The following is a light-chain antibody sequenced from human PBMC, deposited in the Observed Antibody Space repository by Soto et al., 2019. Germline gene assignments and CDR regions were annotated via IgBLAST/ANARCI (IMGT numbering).Light chain of an antibody. CDR1: QSISSW. V-gene: IGKV1-5*01. CDR3: QQYNSYLLT. J-gene: IGKJ4*01. Sequence: DIQMTQSPFTLSAFVGDRVTINCRASQSISSWVAWYQQKPGQAPKLLIYDAFSLESGVPSRFSGSGFGTEFTLTISSLQPDDFATYYCQQYNSYLLTFGGGTKVEIK. CDR2: DAF.